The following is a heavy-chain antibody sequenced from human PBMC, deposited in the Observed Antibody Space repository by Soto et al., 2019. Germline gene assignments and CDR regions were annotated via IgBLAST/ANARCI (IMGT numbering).Heavy chain of an antibody. CDR1: GFSFSDSA. D-gene: IGHD3-3*01. CDR3: LRDIFGVAIFDS. CDR2: ISTNGRST. J-gene: IGHJ4*02. Sequence: GGSLRLSCSASGFSFSDSAMHWVRQAPGKRLEYVSAISTNGRSTYYADSVKGRFTISRDNSKNTVHLQMSSLRVEDTAIYYCLRDIFGVAIFDSWGQGTPVTVYS. V-gene: IGHV3-64D*06.